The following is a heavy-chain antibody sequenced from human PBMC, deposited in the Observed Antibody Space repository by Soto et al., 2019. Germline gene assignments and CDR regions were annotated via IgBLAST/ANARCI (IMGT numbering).Heavy chain of an antibody. J-gene: IGHJ6*02. CDR2: IHHSGST. CDR1: GESFNGYY. V-gene: IGHV4-34*01. D-gene: IGHD6-13*01. CDR3: ARGKRGSSWYRGEEKYYYYGMDV. Sequence: SETLSLTCTAYGESFNGYYWSWIRQPPGKGLEWIGEIHHSGSTNYNPSLKSRVTFSIDTSKRQFSRKVRSVTAADTAGYYCARGKRGSSWYRGEEKYYYYGMDVWGQGTPVTVSS.